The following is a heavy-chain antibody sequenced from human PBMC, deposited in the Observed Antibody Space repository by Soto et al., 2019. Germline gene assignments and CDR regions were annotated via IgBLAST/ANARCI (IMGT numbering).Heavy chain of an antibody. CDR1: GGSFSGYY. CDR2: INHSGST. CDR3: ARDFYYDSSGPAYSYYYYGMDV. J-gene: IGHJ6*02. D-gene: IGHD3-22*01. Sequence: SETLSLTCAVYGGSFSGYYWSWIRQPPGKGLEWIGEINHSGSTNYNPSLKSRVTISVDKSKNQFSLKLSSVTAADTAVYYCARDFYYDSSGPAYSYYYYGMDVWGQGTTVTVSS. V-gene: IGHV4-34*01.